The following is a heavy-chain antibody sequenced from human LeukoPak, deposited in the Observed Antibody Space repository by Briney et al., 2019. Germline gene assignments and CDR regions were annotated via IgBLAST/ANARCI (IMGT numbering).Heavy chain of an antibody. J-gene: IGHJ3*02. CDR3: ARSCSSTSCYLTDAFDI. V-gene: IGHV5-51*01. D-gene: IGHD2-2*01. CDR1: GYSFTSYW. Sequence: GESLKISCKGSGYSFTSYWIGWVRQMPGKGLEWTGIIYPGDSDIRYSPSFQGQVIITADKSISTAYLQWSSLKASDTAIYYCARSCSSTSCYLTDAFDIWGQGTMVTVSS. CDR2: IYPGDSDI.